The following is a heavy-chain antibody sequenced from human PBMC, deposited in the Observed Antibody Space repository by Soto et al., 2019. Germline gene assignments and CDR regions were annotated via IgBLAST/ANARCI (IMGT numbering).Heavy chain of an antibody. CDR3: ARVGGYNPGAH. CDR2: INHSGST. CDR1: GGSFSGYY. Sequence: PSETLSLTCAVYGGSFSGYYWSWIRQPPGKGLEWIGEINHSGSTNYNPSLKSRVTISVDTSKNQFSLKLSSVTAADTAVYYCARVGGYNPGAHWGQGTLVTASS. V-gene: IGHV4-34*01. D-gene: IGHD5-12*01. J-gene: IGHJ4*02.